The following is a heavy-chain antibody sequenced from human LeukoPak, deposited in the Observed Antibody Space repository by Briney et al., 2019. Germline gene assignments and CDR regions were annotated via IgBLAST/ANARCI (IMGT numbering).Heavy chain of an antibody. V-gene: IGHV3-7*01. J-gene: IGHJ4*02. Sequence: HPGGSLRLSCAASGFTFSRFWMNWVRQAPGKGLEWVANIKQDGGEKHYVDSVKGRFTIFGDNAKNSLYLQMNSLRAEDTAVYYCASGSGWLIENWGQGTLVTVSS. D-gene: IGHD6-19*01. CDR2: IKQDGGEK. CDR3: ASGSGWLIEN. CDR1: GFTFSRFW.